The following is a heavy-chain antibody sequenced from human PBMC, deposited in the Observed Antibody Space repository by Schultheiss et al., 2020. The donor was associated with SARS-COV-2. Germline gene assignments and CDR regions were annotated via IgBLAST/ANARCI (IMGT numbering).Heavy chain of an antibody. CDR3: ARGRLLWFGESNWFDP. CDR1: GGSISSGSYY. J-gene: IGHJ5*02. D-gene: IGHD3-10*01. V-gene: IGHV4-61*02. CDR2: IYTSGST. Sequence: SETLSLTCTVSGGSISSGSYYWSWIRQPAGKGLEWFGRIYTSGSTNYNPSLKSRVTISVDTSKNQFSLKLSSVTAADTAVYYCARGRLLWFGESNWFDPWGQGTLVTVSS.